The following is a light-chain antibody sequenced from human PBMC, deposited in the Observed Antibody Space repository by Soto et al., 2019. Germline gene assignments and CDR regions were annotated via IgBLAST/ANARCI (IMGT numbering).Light chain of an antibody. CDR2: AAS. V-gene: IGKV3-20*01. CDR1: QSVNSNY. CDR3: QQYGNSPQT. J-gene: IGKJ1*01. Sequence: PGERATLSCRASQSVNSNYFAWYQQKPGHAPRLLIYAASSRATGIPDRFSGSGSGTDFTLTINTLEPEDFAVYYCQQYGNSPQTFGQGTKVEIK.